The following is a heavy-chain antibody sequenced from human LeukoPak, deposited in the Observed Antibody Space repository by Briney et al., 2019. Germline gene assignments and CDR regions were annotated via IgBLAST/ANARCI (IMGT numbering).Heavy chain of an antibody. Sequence: GGSLRLSCAASGFTFSNYWMSWVRQAPGKGLEWVASIDEDGSEEYYVDSVKGRFTISRDNAKNSLYLQMNSLRAEDTAVYYCAGDPGYCSSTSCAPKGDYWGQGTLVTVSS. CDR3: AGDPGYCSSTSCAPKGDY. D-gene: IGHD2-2*01. CDR1: GFTFSNYW. V-gene: IGHV3-7*01. J-gene: IGHJ4*02. CDR2: IDEDGSEE.